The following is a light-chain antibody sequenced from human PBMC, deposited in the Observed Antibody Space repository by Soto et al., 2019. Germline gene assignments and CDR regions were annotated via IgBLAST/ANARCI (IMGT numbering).Light chain of an antibody. CDR1: QSISTY. J-gene: IGKJ5*01. CDR2: AAS. Sequence: IRMTQSPSSLSASTGDRVTITCRASQSISTYLIWYQQKPGKAPKLLIYAASSLQSGVPSRFSGSGSGTDFTLTISSLQPEDFATYYCQQSYSTPITFGQGTRLEIK. CDR3: QQSYSTPIT. V-gene: IGKV1-39*01.